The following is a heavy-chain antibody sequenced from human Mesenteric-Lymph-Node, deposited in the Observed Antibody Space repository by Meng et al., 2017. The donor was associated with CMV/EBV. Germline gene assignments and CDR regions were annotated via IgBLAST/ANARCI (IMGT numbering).Heavy chain of an antibody. CDR2: ISSSSSTI. V-gene: IGHV3-48*04. J-gene: IGHJ3*02. CDR3: AILMDAFDI. Sequence: LSLTCAASGFTFSSYSMNWVRQAPGKGLEWVSYISSSSSTIYYADSVKGRFTISRDNAKNSLYLQMNSLRAEDTAVYYCAILMDAFDIWGQGTMVTVSS. CDR1: GFTFSSYS. D-gene: IGHD2-8*01.